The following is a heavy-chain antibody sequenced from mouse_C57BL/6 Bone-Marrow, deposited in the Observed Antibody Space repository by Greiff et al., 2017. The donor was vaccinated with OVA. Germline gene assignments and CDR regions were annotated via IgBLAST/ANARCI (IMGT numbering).Heavy chain of an antibody. J-gene: IGHJ4*01. Sequence: EVMLVESGGGLVQPGGSLKLSCAASGFTFSDYYMYWVRQTPEQRLEWVAYLSNGGGITYYTDTVQGRITNSKCKAKSTLYLQISRLKAEDTAMYYCARHAYYYGSSYEGGAMDYWGQGTSVTVSS. CDR3: ARHAYYYGSSYEGGAMDY. D-gene: IGHD1-1*01. CDR1: GFTFSDYY. CDR2: LSNGGGIT. V-gene: IGHV5-12*01.